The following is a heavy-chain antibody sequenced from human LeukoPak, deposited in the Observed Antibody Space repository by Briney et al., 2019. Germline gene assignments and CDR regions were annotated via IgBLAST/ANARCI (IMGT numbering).Heavy chain of an antibody. Sequence: GGSLRLSCAASGFTFSSYAMHWDRQAPGKGLEWVAVISYDGSNKYYADSVKGRFTISRDNSKNTLYLQMNSLRAEDTAVYYCARDLGGQTDYWGQGTLVTVSS. CDR1: GFTFSSYA. CDR3: ARDLGGQTDY. J-gene: IGHJ4*02. V-gene: IGHV3-30-3*01. CDR2: ISYDGSNK. D-gene: IGHD3-16*01.